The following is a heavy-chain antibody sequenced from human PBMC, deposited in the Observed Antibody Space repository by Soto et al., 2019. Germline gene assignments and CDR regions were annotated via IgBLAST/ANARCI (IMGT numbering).Heavy chain of an antibody. D-gene: IGHD7-27*01. Sequence: QVQLVQSGPEVKKPGSSVKVSCKSSGGTFTTYTFSWVRQAPGQGLEWMAGIIPIFGASKSAQKYQDRVAITTDESTRTIYMELSSPRSDDTAVYYCARDGDGNSLAYWRQGTLVTVSS. CDR1: GGTFTTYT. CDR2: IIPIFGAS. V-gene: IGHV1-69*01. J-gene: IGHJ4*02. CDR3: ARDGDGNSLAY.